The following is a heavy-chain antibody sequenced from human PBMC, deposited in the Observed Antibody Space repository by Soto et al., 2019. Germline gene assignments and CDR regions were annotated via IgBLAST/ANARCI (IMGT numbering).Heavy chain of an antibody. Sequence: GASVKVSCKASGYTFTSYGISWVRQAPGQGLEWMGWISAYNGNTNYAQKLQGRVTMTTDTSTSTAYMELRSLRSDDTAVYYCARDRSGYDPTSGMDVWGQGTTVTVSS. V-gene: IGHV1-18*01. CDR2: ISAYNGNT. J-gene: IGHJ6*02. D-gene: IGHD5-12*01. CDR1: GYTFTSYG. CDR3: ARDRSGYDPTSGMDV.